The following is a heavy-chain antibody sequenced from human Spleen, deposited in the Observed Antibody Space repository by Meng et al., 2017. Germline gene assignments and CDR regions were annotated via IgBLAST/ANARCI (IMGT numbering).Heavy chain of an antibody. CDR3: ARGPGILNY. CDR1: VDSVSSNSAA. D-gene: IGHD3-10*01. Sequence: LLLQQAGPVMVKPSQILYLTCAIGVDSVSSNSAALNWIRQSPSRGLEWLGRTYYRSKWYNDYADSVKSRITINPDTSKNHFSLQLYSVTPEDTSVYYCARGPGILNYWGQGTLVTVSS. CDR2: TYYRSKWYN. V-gene: IGHV6-1*01. J-gene: IGHJ4*02.